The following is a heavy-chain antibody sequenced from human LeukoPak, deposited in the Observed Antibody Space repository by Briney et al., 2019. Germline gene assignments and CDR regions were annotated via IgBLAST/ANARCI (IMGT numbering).Heavy chain of an antibody. D-gene: IGHD6-13*01. V-gene: IGHV4-31*03. CDR1: GGSISSGGYY. J-gene: IGHJ5*02. CDR3: ARGYSSSWSNPENWFDP. Sequence: SQTLSLTCTVSGGSISSGGYYWSWIRQHPGKGLEWIGYIYYSGSTYYNPSLKSRVTISVDTSKNQFSLKLSSVTATDTAVYYCARGYSSSWSNPENWFDPWGQGTLVTVSS. CDR2: IYYSGST.